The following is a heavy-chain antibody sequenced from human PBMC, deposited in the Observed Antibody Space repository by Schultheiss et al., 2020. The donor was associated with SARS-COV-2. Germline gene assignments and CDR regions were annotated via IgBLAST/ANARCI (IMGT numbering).Heavy chain of an antibody. J-gene: IGHJ6*02. V-gene: IGHV3-48*03. CDR2: ISSSGSTI. CDR1: GFTFSSYE. Sequence: GGSLRLSCAASGFTFSSYEMNWVRQAPGKGLEWVSYISSSGSTIYYADSVKGRFTISRDNAKNSLYLQMNSLRAEDTAVYYCARDPAEIAAGRHTYYYYYGMDVWGQGTTVTVSS. D-gene: IGHD6-13*01. CDR3: ARDPAEIAAGRHTYYYYYGMDV.